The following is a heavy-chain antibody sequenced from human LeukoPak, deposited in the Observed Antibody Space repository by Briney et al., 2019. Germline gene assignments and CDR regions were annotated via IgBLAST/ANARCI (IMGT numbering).Heavy chain of an antibody. J-gene: IGHJ5*02. CDR1: GFTFSSNE. V-gene: IGHV3-48*03. D-gene: IGHD5-18*01. CDR2: ISSSGNTM. Sequence: GGSLRLSCAAYGFTFSSNEMNWDRQAPGKGLEWVSYISSSGNTMSYADSVKGRFTISRDNANNSLYLQTSSLTVDDTAVYYCAREPLASNSYGLNNWFDPWGQGTLVTVSS. CDR3: AREPLASNSYGLNNWFDP.